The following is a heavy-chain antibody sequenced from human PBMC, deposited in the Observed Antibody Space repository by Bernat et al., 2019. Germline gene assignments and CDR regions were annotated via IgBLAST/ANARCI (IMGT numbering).Heavy chain of an antibody. CDR1: GFTFSSYA. D-gene: IGHD2/OR15-2a*01. CDR3: SKDLRSSDEYYFDY. CDR2: LSSDGSDK. J-gene: IGHJ4*02. V-gene: IGHV3-30-3*02. Sequence: QVQLVESGGGVVQPGRSLRLSCAASGFTFSSYAMHWVRQAPGKGLEWVAVLSSDGSDKYSSDSVKGRFTISRDNSKNTLYLQMNGLRAEDTAVYYCSKDLRSSDEYYFDYWGQGTLVTVSS.